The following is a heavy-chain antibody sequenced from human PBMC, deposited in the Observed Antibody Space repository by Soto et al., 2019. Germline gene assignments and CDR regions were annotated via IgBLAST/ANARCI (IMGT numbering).Heavy chain of an antibody. V-gene: IGHV3-73*01. CDR2: IRSKANSYAT. CDR3: TQASIGKYNGFDP. J-gene: IGHJ5*02. Sequence: PGGSLRLSCAASGFTFSGSAMHWVRQASGKGLEWVGRIRSKANSYATAYAASVKGRFTISRDDSKNTAYLQMNSLKTEDTAVYYCTQASIGKYNGFDPWGQGTLVTVSS. CDR1: GFTFSGSA. D-gene: IGHD1-26*01.